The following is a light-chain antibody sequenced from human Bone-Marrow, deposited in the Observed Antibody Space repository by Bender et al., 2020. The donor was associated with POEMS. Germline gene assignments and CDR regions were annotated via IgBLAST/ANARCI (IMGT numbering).Light chain of an antibody. CDR3: ATWDASLSGPV. V-gene: IGLV1-47*01. CDR1: SSNIGSNY. J-gene: IGLJ2*01. CDR2: KNN. Sequence: QSVLTQPPSASGTPGQRVTISCSGSSSNIGSNYVYWYQQLPGTAPKLLIYKNNGRPSGIPDRFSGSKSGTSASLVISGLRSEDEAHYYCATWDASLSGPVFGGGTKLTVL.